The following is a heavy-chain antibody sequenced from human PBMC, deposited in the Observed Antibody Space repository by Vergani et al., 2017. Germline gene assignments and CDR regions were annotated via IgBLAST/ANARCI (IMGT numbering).Heavy chain of an antibody. CDR1: GGTFSSYT. V-gene: IGHV1-69*02. D-gene: IGHD2-15*01. Sequence: QVQLVQSGAEVKKPGSSVKVSCKASGGTFSSYTISWVRQAPGQGLEWMGRIIPILGIANYAQKFQGRVTITADKSTSTAYMELSSLRSEDTAVYYGASPQYCSGGSCYYDWYFDLWGRGTLVTVSS. J-gene: IGHJ2*01. CDR2: IIPILGIA. CDR3: ASPQYCSGGSCYYDWYFDL.